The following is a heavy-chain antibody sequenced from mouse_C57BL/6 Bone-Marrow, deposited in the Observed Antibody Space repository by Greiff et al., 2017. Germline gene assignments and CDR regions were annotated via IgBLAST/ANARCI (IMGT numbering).Heavy chain of an antibody. CDR3: ASEDGNYRFAY. J-gene: IGHJ3*01. CDR1: GFSLTSYG. D-gene: IGHD2-1*01. V-gene: IGHV2-6*01. CDR2: IWGVGST. Sequence: VQRVESGPGLVAPSQSLSITCTVSGFSLTSYGVDWVRQSPGKGLEWLGVIWGVGSTNYNSALKSRLSISKDNSKSQVFLKMNSLQTDDTAMYYCASEDGNYRFAYWGQGTLVTVSA.